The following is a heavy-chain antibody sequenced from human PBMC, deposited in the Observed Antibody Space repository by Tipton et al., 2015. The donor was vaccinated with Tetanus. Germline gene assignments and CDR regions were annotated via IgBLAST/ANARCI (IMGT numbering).Heavy chain of an antibody. Sequence: PSLTCTVSGGSINNGAYTWSWIRQSPGKGLEWIGYIFHTGGTYYNPSLKSRVTISVDGPKNQFSLNLKSVTAADTAVYYCARSHGSGGLLWFDSWGQGTLVTVSS. CDR3: ARSHGSGGLLWFDS. V-gene: IGHV4-30-2*06. D-gene: IGHD3-10*01. CDR1: GGSINNGAYT. J-gene: IGHJ5*01. CDR2: IFHTGGT.